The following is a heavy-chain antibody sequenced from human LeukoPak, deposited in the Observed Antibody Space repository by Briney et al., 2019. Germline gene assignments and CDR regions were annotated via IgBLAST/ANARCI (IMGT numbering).Heavy chain of an antibody. CDR1: GFTFDDYG. D-gene: IGHD3-9*01. V-gene: IGHV3-20*04. J-gene: IGHJ5*02. Sequence: GGSLRLSCAASGFTFDDYGMSWVRQAPGKGLEWISGINWNGDSTGYADSVKGRFTISRDNARKSLYLQMNSLRAEDTALYYCARVIGGIRYFDWYNWFDPWGQGTLVTVSS. CDR2: INWNGDST. CDR3: ARVIGGIRYFDWYNWFDP.